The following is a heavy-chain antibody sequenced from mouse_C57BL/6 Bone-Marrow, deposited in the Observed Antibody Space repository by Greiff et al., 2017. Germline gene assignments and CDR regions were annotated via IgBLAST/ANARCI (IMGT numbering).Heavy chain of an antibody. Sequence: EVQGVESGGGLVQPKGSLKLSCAASGFTFNTYAMHWVSQAPGKGLEWVARIRSKSSNYATYYADSVKDRFTISIADSQSMLYLQMHNLKAEDTAMYYCVRGPIRGGRSLYYAMDYWGQGTSVTVSS. D-gene: IGHD1-1*01. J-gene: IGHJ4*01. CDR2: IRSKSSNYAT. V-gene: IGHV10-3*01. CDR1: GFTFNTYA. CDR3: VRGPIRGGRSLYYAMDY.